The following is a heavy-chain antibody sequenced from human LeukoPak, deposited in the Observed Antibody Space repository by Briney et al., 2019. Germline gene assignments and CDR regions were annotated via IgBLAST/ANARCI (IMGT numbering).Heavy chain of an antibody. D-gene: IGHD3-10*01. CDR2: MNPNSGNT. Sequence: ASVKVSCKASGYTFTSYAISWVRQAPGQGLEWMGWMNPNSGNTDYAQKFQGRVTLTRNTSTSTAYMELSSLRSEDTAVYYCAGGRGLAAFDIWVQGRMVTVSS. CDR1: GYTFTSYA. V-gene: IGHV1-8*02. CDR3: AGGRGLAAFDI. J-gene: IGHJ3*02.